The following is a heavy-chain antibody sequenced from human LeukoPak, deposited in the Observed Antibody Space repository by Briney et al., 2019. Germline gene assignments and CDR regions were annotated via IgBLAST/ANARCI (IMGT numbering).Heavy chain of an antibody. CDR1: GFTFSSYA. D-gene: IGHD4-17*01. CDR3: GRDPNGDYVGAFEF. Sequence: GGSLRLSCVASGFTFSSYAMSWVRQAPGKGLEWVSSIGTDKHYADSVRGRFTVSRDNSKNTLYLQMNSLRAEDTAVYYCGRDPNGDYVGAFEFWGQGTLVSVSS. V-gene: IGHV3-23*01. J-gene: IGHJ3*01. CDR2: IGTDK.